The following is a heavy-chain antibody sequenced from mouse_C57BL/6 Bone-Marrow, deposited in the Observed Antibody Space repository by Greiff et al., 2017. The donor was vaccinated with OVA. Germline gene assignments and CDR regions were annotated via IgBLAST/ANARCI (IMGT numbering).Heavy chain of an antibody. J-gene: IGHJ4*01. V-gene: IGHV1-72*01. CDR2: IDPNSGGT. CDR3: ARWTTTVVSYYYAMDY. CDR1: GYTFTSYW. Sequence: VQLQQPGAELVKPGASVKLSCKASGYTFTSYWMHWVKQRPGRGLEWIGRIDPNSGGTKYNEKFKSKATLNVDKPSSTAYMQLSSLTSEDSAVYYCARWTTTVVSYYYAMDYWGQGTSVTVSS. D-gene: IGHD1-1*01.